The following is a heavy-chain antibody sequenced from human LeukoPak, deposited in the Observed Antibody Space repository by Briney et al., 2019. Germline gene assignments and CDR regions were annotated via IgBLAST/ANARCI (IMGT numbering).Heavy chain of an antibody. D-gene: IGHD3-22*01. Sequence: ASVTVSCTASGGTFSSYAISWVRQAPGQGLEWMGGIIPIFGTANYAQKFQGRVTITADESTSTAYMELSSLRSEDTAVYYCARDYYYDSSGYLWGQGTLVTVSS. J-gene: IGHJ5*02. V-gene: IGHV1-69*01. CDR3: ARDYYYDSSGYL. CDR2: IIPIFGTA. CDR1: GGTFSSYA.